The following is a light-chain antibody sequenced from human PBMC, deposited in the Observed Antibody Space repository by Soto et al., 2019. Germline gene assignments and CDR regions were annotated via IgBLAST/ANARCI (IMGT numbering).Light chain of an antibody. Sequence: QSVLTQPASVSGSPGQSITISCTGTSSDIGLYNYVSWFQHHPGTAPKLLIYDLRNRPSGISNRFSGSKSGNTASLAISGLQTEDEAVYFCSSYTSNSTYVFGTGTKVTV. J-gene: IGLJ1*01. V-gene: IGLV2-14*03. CDR3: SSYTSNSTYV. CDR1: SSDIGLYNY. CDR2: DLR.